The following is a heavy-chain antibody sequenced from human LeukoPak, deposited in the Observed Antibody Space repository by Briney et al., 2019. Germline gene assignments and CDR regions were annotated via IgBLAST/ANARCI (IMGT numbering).Heavy chain of an antibody. J-gene: IGHJ6*02. D-gene: IGHD3/OR15-3a*01. CDR2: IRPDGSAV. CDR3: ARFGLPYSIDL. V-gene: IGHV3-7*01. Sequence: PGGSLRLSCIASGFTINQHAMSWVRQAPVKGLEWVASIRPDGSAVFYVDSVKGRFTFSRDNAKNSLDLQMNSLRAEDAAVYYCARFGLPYSIDLWGQGTMVTISS. CDR1: GFTINQHA.